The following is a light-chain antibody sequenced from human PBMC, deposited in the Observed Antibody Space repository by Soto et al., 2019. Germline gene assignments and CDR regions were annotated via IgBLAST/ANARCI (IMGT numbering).Light chain of an antibody. Sequence: DIVLTQSPGSLSLFPGERATLSCRASQTVGRNYLAWFQQKPGQAPRLLIYDASTRATGIPDKFGGSGSGTDFTLTISRLEPEDFAVYYCQKYVNSPITFGQGTRLEI. CDR1: QTVGRNY. CDR2: DAS. V-gene: IGKV3-20*01. J-gene: IGKJ5*01. CDR3: QKYVNSPIT.